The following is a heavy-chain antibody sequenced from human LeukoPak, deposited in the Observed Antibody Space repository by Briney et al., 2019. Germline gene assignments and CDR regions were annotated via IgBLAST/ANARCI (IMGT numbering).Heavy chain of an antibody. CDR3: ARGWTSSVAGTGAFDN. V-gene: IGHV4-34*01. CDR1: GGSFSAYY. Sequence: SETLCLTCAVYGGSFSAYYWSGIRQPPGKGLEWIGEINHSGSTNYNPSLKSRVTISVDTPKNQFSLKLSSVTAADTAVYYCARGWTSSVAGTGAFDNWGQGTMVTVSS. D-gene: IGHD6-19*01. CDR2: INHSGST. J-gene: IGHJ3*02.